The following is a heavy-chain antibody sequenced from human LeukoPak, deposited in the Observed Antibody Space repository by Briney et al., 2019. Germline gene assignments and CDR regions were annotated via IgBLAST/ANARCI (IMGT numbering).Heavy chain of an antibody. Sequence: SETLSLTCTVSGGSISSGSYYWSWSRQPAGKGLGWIGRIYTSGSTNYNPSPKSRATISVETSKNQFSLKLSSVTAADTAVYYCARQQWFGEYHLDYWGQGTLVTVSS. CDR2: IYTSGST. CDR3: ARQQWFGEYHLDY. CDR1: GGSISSGSYY. V-gene: IGHV4-61*02. J-gene: IGHJ4*02. D-gene: IGHD3-10*01.